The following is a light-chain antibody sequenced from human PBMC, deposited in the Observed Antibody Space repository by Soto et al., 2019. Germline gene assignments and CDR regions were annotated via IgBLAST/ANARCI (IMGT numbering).Light chain of an antibody. CDR2: GAS. J-gene: IGKJ1*01. Sequence: EIVMTQSPATLSVSPGERATLSCRASQSVSSNLAWYQQKPGQAPRLLIYGASTRATGIPARFSGSGSGTEFTLTISSLQSEDFAVYYCQQYYNWNGTFGQGTKVEIK. CDR1: QSVSSN. V-gene: IGKV3-15*01. CDR3: QQYYNWNGT.